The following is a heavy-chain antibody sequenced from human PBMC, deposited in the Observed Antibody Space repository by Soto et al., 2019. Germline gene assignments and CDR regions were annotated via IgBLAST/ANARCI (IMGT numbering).Heavy chain of an antibody. V-gene: IGHV1-18*01. CDR1: GYTFTSYG. J-gene: IGHJ4*02. CDR2: ISAYNGNT. D-gene: IGHD6-13*01. CDR3: ARDHGYSSSWYKLAYYFDY. Sequence: ASVKVSCKASGYTFTSYGISWVRQAPGQGLEWMGWISAYNGNTNYAQKLQGRVTMTTDTSTSTAYMELRSLRSDDTAVYYCARDHGYSSSWYKLAYYFDYWGQGTLVTVS.